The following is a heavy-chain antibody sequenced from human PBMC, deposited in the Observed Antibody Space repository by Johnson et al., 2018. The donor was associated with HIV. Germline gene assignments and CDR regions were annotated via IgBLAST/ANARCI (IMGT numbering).Heavy chain of an antibody. CDR2: ISSNGIGT. Sequence: VQLVESGGGLVQPGGSLRLSCAVSGFTFSNFAMHWVRQAPGKGLEYVSAISSNGIGTYYANSVDGRFTIYRDNSKNTLYLQMNSLRAEDTAVYYCARDGDEFGDGYNPTEIWGQGTMVTVSS. D-gene: IGHD5-24*01. V-gene: IGHV3-64*01. CDR1: GFTFSNFA. CDR3: ARDGDEFGDGYNPTEI. J-gene: IGHJ3*02.